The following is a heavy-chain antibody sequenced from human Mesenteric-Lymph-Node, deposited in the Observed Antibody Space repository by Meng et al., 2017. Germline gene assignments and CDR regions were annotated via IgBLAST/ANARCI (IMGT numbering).Heavy chain of an antibody. CDR3: ARIGAVANYYYYGMDV. D-gene: IGHD6-19*01. CDR1: GFTFDDYG. V-gene: IGHV3-20*04. J-gene: IGHJ6*02. Sequence: GESLKISCAASGFTFDDYGMSWVRQAPGKGLEWVSGINWNGGSTGYADSVKGRFTISRDNSKNSLYLQMNSLRAEDTALDYCARIGAVANYYYYGMDVWGQGTTVTVSS. CDR2: INWNGGST.